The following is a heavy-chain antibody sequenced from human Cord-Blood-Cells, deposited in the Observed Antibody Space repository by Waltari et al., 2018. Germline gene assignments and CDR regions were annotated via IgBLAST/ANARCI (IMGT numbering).Heavy chain of an antibody. Sequence: QVQLQESGPGLVKPSETLSLTCAVSGYSISSGYYWGWIRQPLGKGLEWIGSIYHSASTSDPPSLKSRVTMSVDTSKNQFSLTLSSVTAADTAVYYCARDEGETMVRGGSSFDYWGQGTLVTVSS. CDR2: IYHSAST. CDR3: ARDEGETMVRGGSSFDY. J-gene: IGHJ4*02. D-gene: IGHD3-10*01. V-gene: IGHV4-38-2*02. CDR1: GYSISSGYY.